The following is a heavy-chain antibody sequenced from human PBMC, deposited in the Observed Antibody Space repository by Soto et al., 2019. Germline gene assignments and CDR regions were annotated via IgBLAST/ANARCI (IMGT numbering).Heavy chain of an antibody. CDR1: GFTFNNYA. CDR3: AKDRLAGNFDY. V-gene: IGHV3-23*01. Sequence: GGSLRLSCAASGFTFNNYAMNWVRQAPGKGLEWVATISATGSTYYADSVKGRFTISRDNSKNTLYLQMNGLRVEDTAVYYCAKDRLAGNFDYWGQGTQDTVSS. CDR2: ISATGST. J-gene: IGHJ4*02.